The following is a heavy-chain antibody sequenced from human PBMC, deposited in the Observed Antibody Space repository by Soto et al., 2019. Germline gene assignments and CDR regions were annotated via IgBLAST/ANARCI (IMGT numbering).Heavy chain of an antibody. V-gene: IGHV3-30-3*01. CDR3: AREGERNGVAKFDF. CDR1: GFTFSSSA. CDR2: LSYHGSNK. J-gene: IGHJ4*02. Sequence: QVQLMESGGGVVQPGRSLRLSCAASGFTFSSSAMHWVRQAPGKGLEWVAILSYHGSNKFYADSLKGRFTISRDNSKSTLYLQMNSLRTEDTAVYYCAREGERNGVAKFDFWGQGTLVTVSS. D-gene: IGHD3-16*01.